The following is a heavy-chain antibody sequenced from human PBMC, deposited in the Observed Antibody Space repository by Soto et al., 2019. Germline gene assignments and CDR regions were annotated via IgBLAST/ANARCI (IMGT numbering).Heavy chain of an antibody. J-gene: IGHJ6*04. Sequence: ASVKVSCKASGYTFTSYYMHWVRQAPGQGLEWMGIINPSGGSTSYAQKFQGRVTMTRDTSTSTVYMELSSLRSEDTAVYYCAVAGGGGVYLLAVGGKGTTVTVSS. CDR3: AVAGGGGVYLLAV. CDR2: INPSGGST. D-gene: IGHD3-16*01. V-gene: IGHV1-46*01. CDR1: GYTFTSYY.